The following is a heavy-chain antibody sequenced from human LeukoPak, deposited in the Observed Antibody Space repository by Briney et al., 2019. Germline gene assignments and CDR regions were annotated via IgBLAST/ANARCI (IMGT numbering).Heavy chain of an antibody. CDR1: EFTFSSYA. V-gene: IGHV3-30*18. CDR2: ISYHGSNK. Sequence: QPGRSLRLSCAASEFTFSSYAMHWVRQAPGKGLEWVAFISYHGSNKYYADSGKGRFTISRDDSKNKPFLQMNSLRAEDTAVYYCAKNTHAYAEIFDYWGQGTLVTVS. D-gene: IGHD2-2*01. J-gene: IGHJ4*02. CDR3: AKNTHAYAEIFDY.